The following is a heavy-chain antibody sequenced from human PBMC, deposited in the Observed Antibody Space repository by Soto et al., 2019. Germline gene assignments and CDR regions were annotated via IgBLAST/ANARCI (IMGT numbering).Heavy chain of an antibody. V-gene: IGHV3-33*01. J-gene: IGHJ4*02. CDR1: GFTFSSYG. CDR3: ARGPGYCSGGSCYSGLNFDY. CDR2: IWYDGSNK. Sequence: PGGSLRLSCAASGFTFSSYGMHWVRQAPGKGLEWVAVIWYDGSNKYYADSVKGRFTISRDNSKNTLYLQMNSLRAEDTAVYYCARGPGYCSGGSCYSGLNFDYWGQGTLVTVSS. D-gene: IGHD2-15*01.